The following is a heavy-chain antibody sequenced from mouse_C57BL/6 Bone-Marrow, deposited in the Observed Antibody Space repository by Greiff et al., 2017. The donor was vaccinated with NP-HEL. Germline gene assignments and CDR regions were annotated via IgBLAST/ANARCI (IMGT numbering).Heavy chain of an antibody. J-gene: IGHJ3*01. D-gene: IGHD1-1*01. V-gene: IGHV1-76*01. Sequence: QVQLQQSGAELVRPGASVKLSCKASGYTFTDYYINWVKQRPGQGLEWIARIYPGSGNTYYHEKFKGKATLTAEKSSSTAYMQLSSLTSEDSAVYFCARGEVYYYGSTWFAYWGQGTLVTVSA. CDR2: IYPGSGNT. CDR3: ARGEVYYYGSTWFAY. CDR1: GYTFTDYY.